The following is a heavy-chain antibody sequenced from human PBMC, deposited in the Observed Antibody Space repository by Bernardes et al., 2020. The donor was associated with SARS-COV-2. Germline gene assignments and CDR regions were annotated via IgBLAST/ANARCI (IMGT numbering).Heavy chain of an antibody. D-gene: IGHD3-22*01. CDR2: ISVVGSDT. V-gene: IGHV3-30-3*01. CDR3: ARDRRYYESTGYYTILFDH. CDR1: GFTFRTYT. Sequence: GGSLRLSCAASGFTFRTYTMHWVRQAPGKGLEWVTVISVVGSDTYYAASVSGRFIISRDDSKNTLYLQMSGLRAEDSAVYYCARDRRYYESTGYYTILFDHWGQGTPVTVSS. J-gene: IGHJ4*02.